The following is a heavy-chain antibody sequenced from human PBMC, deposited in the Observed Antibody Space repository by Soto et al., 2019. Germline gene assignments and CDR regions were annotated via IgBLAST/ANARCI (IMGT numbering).Heavy chain of an antibody. D-gene: IGHD3-9*01. Sequence: EVQLLESGGDLVQPGGSLRLSCAASGFTFTSYAMSWIRQAPGKGLEWVSAITVGGDNTYYADYVKGSFTISRDNSKNPLYLQMNSLRAEDTAFYYCTQDGGSRDWLTVNWGQGTLVTVSS. CDR3: TQDGGSRDWLTVN. J-gene: IGHJ1*01. CDR2: ITVGGDNT. CDR1: GFTFTSYA. V-gene: IGHV3-23*01.